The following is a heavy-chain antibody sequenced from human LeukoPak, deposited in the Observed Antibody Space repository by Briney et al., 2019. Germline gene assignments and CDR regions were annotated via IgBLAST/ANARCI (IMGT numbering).Heavy chain of an antibody. CDR1: GFTFSSYS. CDR2: ISSSSSYI. Sequence: GGSLRPSCAASGFTFSSYSMNWVRQAPGKGLEWVSSISSSSSYIYYADSVKGRFTISRDNAKNSLYLQMNSLRAEDTAVYYCASIWGGYSSYDRWGQGTLVTVSS. V-gene: IGHV3-21*01. CDR3: ASIWGGYSSYDR. J-gene: IGHJ5*02. D-gene: IGHD5-12*01.